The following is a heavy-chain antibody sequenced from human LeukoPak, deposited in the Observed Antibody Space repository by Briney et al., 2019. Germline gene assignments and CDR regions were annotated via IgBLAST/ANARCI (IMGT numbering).Heavy chain of an antibody. V-gene: IGHV6-1*01. D-gene: IGHD1-26*01. CDR3: AKDSRSGPRQTSALGV. Sequence: SQTLSLTCAISGDSVCSNSVAWNWIRQSPSRGLEWLGRTYYRSKWYNDYAVSVKSRITVNPDTSKNQFSLQLNSVTPGDTAMYYCAKDSRSGPRQTSALGVWGQGTMVTVSS. CDR1: GDSVCSNSVA. CDR2: TYYRSKWYN. J-gene: IGHJ3*01.